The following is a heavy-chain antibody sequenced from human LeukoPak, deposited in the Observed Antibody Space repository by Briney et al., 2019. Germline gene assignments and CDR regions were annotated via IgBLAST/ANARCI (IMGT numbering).Heavy chain of an antibody. D-gene: IGHD3-22*01. Sequence: GGSLRLSCAASGFTVSSNYMSWVRQAPGKGLEWVSVIYSGGSTYYADSVKGRFTISRDNSKNTLYLQMSSLRAEDTAVYYCASPLYYDSRFGAFDIWDQGTMVTVSS. V-gene: IGHV3-53*01. CDR1: GFTVSSNY. CDR3: ASPLYYDSRFGAFDI. J-gene: IGHJ3*02. CDR2: IYSGGST.